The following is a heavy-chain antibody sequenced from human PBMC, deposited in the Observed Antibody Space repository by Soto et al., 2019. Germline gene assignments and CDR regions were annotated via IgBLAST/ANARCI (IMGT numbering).Heavy chain of an antibody. CDR3: ARGYVVYGDY. CDR2: ISSSSSTI. Sequence: GSLRLSCAASVFTCSSYSMNWVRQAPGKGLEWVSYISSSSSTIYYADSVKGRFTISRDNAKNSLYLQMNSLRDEDTAVYYCARGYVVYGDYWGQGTLVTVSS. V-gene: IGHV3-48*02. CDR1: VFTCSSYS. J-gene: IGHJ4*02. D-gene: IGHD3-16*01.